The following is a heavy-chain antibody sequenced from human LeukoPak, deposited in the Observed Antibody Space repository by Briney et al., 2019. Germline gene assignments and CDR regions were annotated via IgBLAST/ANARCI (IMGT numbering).Heavy chain of an antibody. CDR2: IIPIFGTA. V-gene: IGHV1-69*06. Sequence: SVKVSCKASGGTFSSYAISWVRQAPGQGLEWMGGIIPIFGTANYAQKFQGRVTITADKSTSTAYMELSSLRSEDTAVYYCARLISYDSSGYGDYWGQGTLVTVSS. CDR3: ARLISYDSSGYGDY. CDR1: GGTFSSYA. D-gene: IGHD3-22*01. J-gene: IGHJ4*02.